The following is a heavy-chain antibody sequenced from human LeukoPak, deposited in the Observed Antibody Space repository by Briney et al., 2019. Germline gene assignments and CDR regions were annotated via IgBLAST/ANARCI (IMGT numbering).Heavy chain of an antibody. J-gene: IGHJ6*02. D-gene: IGHD1-1*01. CDR3: AKERATGKVATYYYYYGMDV. V-gene: IGHV3-23*01. CDR1: GFTFSSYA. CDR2: ISGSGGST. Sequence: PGGSLRLSCAASGFTFSSYAMSWVRQAPGKGLEWVSSISGSGGSTYYADSVKGRFTISRDNSKNTLYLQMSSLRAEDTAVYYCAKERATGKVATYYYYYGMDVWGQGTTVTVSS.